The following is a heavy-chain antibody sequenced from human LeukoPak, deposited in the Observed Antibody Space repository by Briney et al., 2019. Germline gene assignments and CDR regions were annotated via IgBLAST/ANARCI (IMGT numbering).Heavy chain of an antibody. Sequence: SVKVSCKASGGTFSSYAISWVRQAPGQGLEWMGGIIPIFGTANYAQKFQGRVTITADESTSTAYMELSSLRSEDTAVYYCARGAGSYYDILTGYSYDAFDIWGQGTMVTVSS. J-gene: IGHJ3*02. D-gene: IGHD3-9*01. CDR2: IIPIFGTA. CDR1: GGTFSSYA. V-gene: IGHV1-69*13. CDR3: ARGAGSYYDILTGYSYDAFDI.